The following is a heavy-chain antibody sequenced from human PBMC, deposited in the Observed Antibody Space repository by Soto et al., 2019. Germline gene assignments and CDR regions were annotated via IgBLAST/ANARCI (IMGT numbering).Heavy chain of an antibody. Sequence: SETLSLTCTVSGGSISSYYWSWIRQPPGKGLEWIGYIYYSGSTNYNPSLKSRVTISVDTSKNQFSLKLGSVTAADTAVYYCAGRNIAVASYYYYYMDVWGKGTTVTVSS. CDR3: AGRNIAVASYYYYYMDV. D-gene: IGHD6-19*01. J-gene: IGHJ6*03. CDR2: IYYSGST. V-gene: IGHV4-59*01. CDR1: GGSISSYY.